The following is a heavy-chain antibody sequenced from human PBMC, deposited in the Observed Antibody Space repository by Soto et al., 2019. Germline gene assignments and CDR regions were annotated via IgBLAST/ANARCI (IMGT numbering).Heavy chain of an antibody. CDR1: GFTFSSYA. J-gene: IGHJ5*02. CDR2: ITGSGGST. CDR3: AKCGSSSSCSLTGFDP. Sequence: EVQLLESGGGLVQPGGSLRLSRAASGFTFSSYAMTWVRQAPGKGLEYVSSITGSGGSTYYADSVRGRFTISRDNSKNTLFVQMNSLRADDTAIYYCAKCGSSSSCSLTGFDPWGQGTLVTVSS. D-gene: IGHD2-2*01. V-gene: IGHV3-23*01.